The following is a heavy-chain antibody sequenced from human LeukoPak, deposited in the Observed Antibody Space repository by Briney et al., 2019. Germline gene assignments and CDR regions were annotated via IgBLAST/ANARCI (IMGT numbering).Heavy chain of an antibody. CDR2: IYTSGST. V-gene: IGHV4-4*07. CDR3: ARSRRSPRRRDGYNFSYFDY. Sequence: PSETLSLTCTVSGGSISSYYWSWIRQPAGKGLEWIGRIYTSGSTNYNPSLKSRVTISVDTSKNQFSLKLSSVTAADTAVYYCARSRRSPRRRDGYNFSYFDYWGQGTLVTVSS. CDR1: GGSISSYY. J-gene: IGHJ4*02. D-gene: IGHD5-24*01.